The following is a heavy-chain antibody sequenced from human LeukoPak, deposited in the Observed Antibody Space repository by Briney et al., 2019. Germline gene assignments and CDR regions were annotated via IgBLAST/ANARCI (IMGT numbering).Heavy chain of an antibody. J-gene: IGHJ4*02. D-gene: IGHD3-16*01. Sequence: GGSLRLSCAASGFSVSSNYRSWVRQAPGKGREWVAVIYSGGSTYYADSVKGRFTISRDNSKNTLYLQMNSLRAEDTAVYYCAREFGDRSSENYFDYWGQGTLVTVSS. CDR2: IYSGGST. V-gene: IGHV3-53*01. CDR1: GFSVSSNY. CDR3: AREFGDRSSENYFDY.